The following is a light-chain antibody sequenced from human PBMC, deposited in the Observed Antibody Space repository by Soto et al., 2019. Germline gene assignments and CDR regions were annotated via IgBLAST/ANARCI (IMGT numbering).Light chain of an antibody. CDR2: EIN. CDR3: SSFAGSNNFPYV. J-gene: IGLJ1*01. V-gene: IGLV2-8*01. Sequence: QSALTQPPSASGSPGQSVTISCTGTSSDVGAYDYVSWYQQHPGKAPKLTIYEINKRPSAVPDRCSGSKSGNTASLTVYGLPAEDEADYYCSSFAGSNNFPYVFGTGTKV. CDR1: SSDVGAYDY.